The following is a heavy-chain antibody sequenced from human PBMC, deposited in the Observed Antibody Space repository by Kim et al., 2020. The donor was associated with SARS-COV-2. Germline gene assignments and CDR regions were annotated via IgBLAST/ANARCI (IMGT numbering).Heavy chain of an antibody. CDR3: ARYEELNYYFDY. D-gene: IGHD3-10*01. CDR2: IYYTGST. Sequence: SETLSLTCTVSGDSINSNYWSWIRQPPGKGLEWIGYIYYTGSTKYASSLKSRVTILLDKSRNQFSLRLSSVTAADTAVYYCARYEELNYYFDYWGQGTL. CDR1: GDSINSNY. J-gene: IGHJ4*02. V-gene: IGHV4-59*08.